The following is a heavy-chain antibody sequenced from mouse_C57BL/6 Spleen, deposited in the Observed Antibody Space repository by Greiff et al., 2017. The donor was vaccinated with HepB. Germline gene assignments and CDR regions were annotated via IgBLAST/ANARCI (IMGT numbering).Heavy chain of an antibody. V-gene: IGHV14-4*01. CDR2: IDPENGDT. CDR1: GFNIKDDY. J-gene: IGHJ3*01. Sequence: VQLKQSGAELVRPGASVKLSCTASGFNIKDDYMHWVKQRPEQGLEWIGWIDPENGDTEYASKFQGKATITADTSSNTAYLQLSSLTSEDTAVYYCTQLDFFAYWGQGTLVTVSA. CDR3: TQLDFFAY. D-gene: IGHD4-1*02.